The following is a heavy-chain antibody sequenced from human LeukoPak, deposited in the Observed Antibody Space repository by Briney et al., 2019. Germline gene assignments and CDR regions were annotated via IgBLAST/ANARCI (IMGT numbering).Heavy chain of an antibody. CDR1: GGSINGNIFY. Sequence: SETLSLTCTVSGGSINGNIFYWGWIRQPPGKSLEWIGSVYSSGTTYYNPSLESRVTISADTSKNQFSLKLNSITATDTAVYYCQAYYGSGTYSDYWGQGTLVTVSS. D-gene: IGHD3-10*01. CDR2: VYSSGTT. V-gene: IGHV4-39*01. CDR3: QAYYGSGTYSDY. J-gene: IGHJ4*02.